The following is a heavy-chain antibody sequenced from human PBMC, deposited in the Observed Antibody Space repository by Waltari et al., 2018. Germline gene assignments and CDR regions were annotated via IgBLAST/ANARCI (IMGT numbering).Heavy chain of an antibody. CDR1: GFSFSAYE. V-gene: IGHV3-48*03. Sequence: DVHLVESGGGLVQPGGSMRLSCAASGFSFSAYEMNWVRQAPGKGLEWLSYPSRGGTYTCNAGAVRGRFTISRDDAKSSLFLQMNSLSADDTAVYYCAREIPNCRADCFDSWGLGTLVVVSS. CDR2: PSRGGTYT. CDR3: AREIPNCRADCFDS. D-gene: IGHD2-15*01. J-gene: IGHJ5*01.